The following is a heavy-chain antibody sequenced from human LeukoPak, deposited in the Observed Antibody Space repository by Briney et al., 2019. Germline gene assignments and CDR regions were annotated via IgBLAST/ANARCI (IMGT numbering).Heavy chain of an antibody. J-gene: IGHJ4*02. Sequence: ASVKVSCKASGYTFMSYGISWVRQAPGQGLEWMGWISAYDGNTNYVQKFQGRVTMTVDTSTNSAYMDLRSLTSDDTAVYYCTRDDGYSYRKGVDHFAYWGQGTLVTVSS. CDR3: TRDDGYSYRKGVDHFAY. CDR1: GYTFMSYG. V-gene: IGHV1-18*01. CDR2: ISAYDGNT. D-gene: IGHD5-18*01.